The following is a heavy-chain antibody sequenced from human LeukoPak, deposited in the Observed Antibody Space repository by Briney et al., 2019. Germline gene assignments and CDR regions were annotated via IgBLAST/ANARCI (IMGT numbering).Heavy chain of an antibody. Sequence: GGSLRLSCAASGFTFSSYEMNWVRQAPGKGPEWVSSISSSSSYIYYADSVKGRFTISRDNAKNSLYLQMNSLRAEDTAVYYCARSGSGRGYWGQGTLVTVSS. CDR1: GFTFSSYE. J-gene: IGHJ4*02. V-gene: IGHV3-21*01. CDR2: ISSSSSYI. CDR3: ARSGSGRGY. D-gene: IGHD6-19*01.